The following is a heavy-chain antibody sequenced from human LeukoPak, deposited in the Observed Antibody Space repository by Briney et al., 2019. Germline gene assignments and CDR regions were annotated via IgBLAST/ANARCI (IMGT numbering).Heavy chain of an antibody. CDR2: ISNDGSNK. D-gene: IGHD1-14*01. J-gene: IGHJ4*02. CDR1: GFTFSSYA. V-gene: IGHV3-30-3*01. CDR3: AKAPSGTKWFFDY. Sequence: PGGSLRLSCAASGFTFSSYAMHWVRQAPGKGLEWVAVISNDGSNKYYADSVKGRFTISRDNSKNTLYLQMNSLRAEDTAVYYCAKAPSGTKWFFDYWGQGTLVTVSS.